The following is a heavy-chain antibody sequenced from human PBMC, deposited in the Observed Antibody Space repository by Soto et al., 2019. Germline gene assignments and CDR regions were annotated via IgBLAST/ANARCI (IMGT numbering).Heavy chain of an antibody. D-gene: IGHD3-10*01. CDR2: LYSGGAT. CDR3: LRGRYGSQIH. CDR1: GFIVSSNY. Sequence: EVRLVESGGGLVQPGGSLRVSCAASGFIVSSNYMTWVRQAPGKGLEWVSLLYSGGATHYAASVKGRFTISSHSSQNTLFLQMNSLRTEDTATYYCLRGRYGSQIHWGQGTKVTVSS. J-gene: IGHJ4*02. V-gene: IGHV3-53*04.